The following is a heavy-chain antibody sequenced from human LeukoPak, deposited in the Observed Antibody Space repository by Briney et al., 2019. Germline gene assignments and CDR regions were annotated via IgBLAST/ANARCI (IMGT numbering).Heavy chain of an antibody. CDR1: GFTFSSYG. J-gene: IGHJ4*02. D-gene: IGHD3-10*01. V-gene: IGHV3-33*01. Sequence: GRSLRLSCAASGFTFSSYGMHWVRQAPGKGLEWVAVIWYDGSNKYYADSVKGRFTISRDNSKNTLYLQMNSLRAEDTAAYYCARVYGSRSFPRHFDYWGQGTLVTVSS. CDR3: ARVYGSRSFPRHFDY. CDR2: IWYDGSNK.